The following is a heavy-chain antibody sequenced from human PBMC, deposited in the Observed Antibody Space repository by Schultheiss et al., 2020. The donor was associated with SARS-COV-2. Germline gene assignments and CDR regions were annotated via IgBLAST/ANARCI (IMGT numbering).Heavy chain of an antibody. CDR2: IHYSGST. CDR3: ARQRRSSSWFDP. D-gene: IGHD2-2*01. J-gene: IGHJ5*02. CDR1: GGSFTSSNYY. V-gene: IGHV4-31*03. Sequence: SQTLSLTCTVSGGSFTSSNYYWNWIRHHPGKGLEWICYIHYSGSTYYNPSLKSRVTMSVDTSKNQFSLEVNSVTAADTAVYYCARQRRSSSWFDPWGQGTLVTVSS.